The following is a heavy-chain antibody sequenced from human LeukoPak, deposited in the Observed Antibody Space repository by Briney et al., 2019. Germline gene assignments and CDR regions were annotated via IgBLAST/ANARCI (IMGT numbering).Heavy chain of an antibody. D-gene: IGHD6-13*01. CDR2: IYYGGSA. J-gene: IGHJ2*01. CDR3: ARGLSSSWSGYWYFDL. Sequence: PSQTLSLSCTVSGRSVGSYYCSWIRQSPGKGLEWIGYIYYGGSANYNPSLKSRATISIDRSKNQFSLKLSSLTAADTAVYYCARGLSSSWSGYWYFDLWGRGILVTVSS. CDR1: GRSVGSYY. V-gene: IGHV4-59*08.